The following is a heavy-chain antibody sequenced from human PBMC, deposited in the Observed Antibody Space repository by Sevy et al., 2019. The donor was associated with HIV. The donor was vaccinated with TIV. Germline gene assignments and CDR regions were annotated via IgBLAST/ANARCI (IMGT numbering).Heavy chain of an antibody. CDR3: AKEAGGYYYDSSGLFDY. D-gene: IGHD3-22*01. V-gene: IGHV3-23*01. CDR1: GFTFSSYA. Sequence: GGSLRLSCAASGFTFSSYAMSWVRQAPGKGLEWVSALRGSGYLTYYTDSVKGRFTISRDNSKNTLYLQMNSLRAEDTAVYYCAKEAGGYYYDSSGLFDYWGQGTLVTVSS. CDR2: LRGSGYLT. J-gene: IGHJ4*02.